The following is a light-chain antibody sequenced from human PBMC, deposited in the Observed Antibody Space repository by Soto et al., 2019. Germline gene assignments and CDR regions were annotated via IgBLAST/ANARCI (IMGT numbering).Light chain of an antibody. CDR1: LGAVTSGFY. CDR2: STA. CDR3: LLYYGGALV. J-gene: IGLJ2*01. V-gene: IGLV7-43*01. Sequence: QTVVTQEPSLTVSPGGTVTLTCASSLGAVTSGFYPNWFQQKPGQAPRPLIYSTANRHSGTPARFSGSLLGGKAALTLSGVQPEDEAEYYCLLYYGGALVFGGGTKLTV.